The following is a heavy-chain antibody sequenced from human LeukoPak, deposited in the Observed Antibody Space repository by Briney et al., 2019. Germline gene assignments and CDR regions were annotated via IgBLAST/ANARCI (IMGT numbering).Heavy chain of an antibody. CDR1: SGSFSGYC. J-gene: IGHJ5*02. Sequence: PSETLSLTCAVYSGSFSGYCWSWIRQPPGKGLEWIGEINHSGSTNYNPSLKSRVTITVDTSKNQFSLKLSSVTAADTAVYYCARGIVVVPAAQSPSFDPWGQGTLVTVSS. CDR2: INHSGST. V-gene: IGHV4-34*01. CDR3: ARGIVVVPAAQSPSFDP. D-gene: IGHD2-2*01.